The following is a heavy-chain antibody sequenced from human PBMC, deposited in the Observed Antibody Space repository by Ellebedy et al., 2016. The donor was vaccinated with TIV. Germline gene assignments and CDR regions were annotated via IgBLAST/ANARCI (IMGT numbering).Heavy chain of an antibody. CDR3: ATDGSYGDYLSPTHALER. D-gene: IGHD4-17*01. CDR2: IKQDGGEK. J-gene: IGHJ6*02. Sequence: GGSLRLSCVGSGFSFRSYWMSWVRQAPGKGLEWVANIKQDGGEKYYVDAVKGRFTISRDNAKHSLYLHMNSLRVEDTAVYYCATDGSYGDYLSPTHALERWGQGTTVTVSS. CDR1: GFSFRSYW. V-gene: IGHV3-7*01.